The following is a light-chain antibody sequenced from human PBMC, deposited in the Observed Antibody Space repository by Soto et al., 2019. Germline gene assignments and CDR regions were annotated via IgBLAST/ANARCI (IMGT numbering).Light chain of an antibody. CDR3: QQSYSSPWT. CDR1: QSISNY. Sequence: DIQMTQSPSSLSASVGDRVTITCRASQSISNYLNWYQQKPGKAPKPLIYGASSLQSGVPSRFSGSGSGTDFTLIISSLQPEDFATYYCQQSYSSPWTFGQGTKVEV. V-gene: IGKV1-39*01. J-gene: IGKJ1*01. CDR2: GAS.